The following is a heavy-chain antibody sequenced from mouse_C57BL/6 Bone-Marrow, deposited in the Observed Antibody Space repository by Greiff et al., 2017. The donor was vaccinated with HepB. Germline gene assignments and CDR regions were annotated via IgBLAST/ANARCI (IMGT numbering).Heavy chain of an antibody. J-gene: IGHJ2*01. CDR1: GFTFSDYG. CDR3: ATPIYYWYY. D-gene: IGHD6-5*01. CDR2: ISSGSSTI. V-gene: IGHV5-17*01. Sequence: DVHLVESGGGLVKPGGSLKLSCAASGFTFSDYGMHWVRQAPEKGLEWVAYISSGSSTIYYADTVKGRFTISRDNAKNTLFLQMTSLRSEDTAMYYFATPIYYWYYWGQVTTLTVSS.